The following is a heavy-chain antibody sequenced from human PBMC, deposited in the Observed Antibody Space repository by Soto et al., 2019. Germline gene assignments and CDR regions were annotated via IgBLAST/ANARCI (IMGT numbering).Heavy chain of an antibody. J-gene: IGHJ4*02. D-gene: IGHD2-15*01. Sequence: QVQLVQSGTEVKKPGSSVKVSCKASGGSLSTNPISWVRQAPGQGLEWMGGTGSGTGPGNHAQKFQGRVTITADKSPSTVYMELTYLSSEDTAVYYCARRDSGGVYRFFDSWGQGTLVTVSS. CDR1: GGSLSTNP. CDR2: TGSGTGPG. V-gene: IGHV1-69*06. CDR3: ARRDSGGVYRFFDS.